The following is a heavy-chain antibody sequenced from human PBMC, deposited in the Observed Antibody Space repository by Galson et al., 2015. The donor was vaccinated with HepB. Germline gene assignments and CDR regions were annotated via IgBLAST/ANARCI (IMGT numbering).Heavy chain of an antibody. CDR1: GGTFSSNA. CDR2: IIPIFGMA. Sequence: SVKVSCKASGGTFSSNAISWVRQAPGQGLEWMGGIIPIFGMANFAQKFQGRVTITADKSTSTAYMELSSLTSEDTAMYYCARVPHLFYYYYGMDVWGQGTTVTVSS. CDR3: ARVPHLFYYYYGMDV. V-gene: IGHV1-69*10. J-gene: IGHJ6*02.